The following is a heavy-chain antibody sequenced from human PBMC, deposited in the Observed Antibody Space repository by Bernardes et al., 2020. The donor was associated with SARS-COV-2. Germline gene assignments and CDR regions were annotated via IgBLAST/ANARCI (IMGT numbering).Heavy chain of an antibody. D-gene: IGHD3-22*01. CDR2: INPNSGGT. CDR1: GYTFTGYY. CDR3: ARLESITMIVVVTPSGFDP. J-gene: IGHJ5*02. Sequence: ASVKVSCKASGYTFTGYYMHWVRQAPGQGLEWMGWINPNSGGTNYAQKFQGRVTMTRDTSISTAYMELSRLRSDDTAVYYCARLESITMIVVVTPSGFDPWGQGTLVTGSS. V-gene: IGHV1-2*02.